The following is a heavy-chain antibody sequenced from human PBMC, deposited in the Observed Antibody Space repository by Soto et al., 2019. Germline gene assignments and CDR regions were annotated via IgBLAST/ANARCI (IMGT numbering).Heavy chain of an antibody. CDR1: GFTFSDYY. D-gene: IGHD6-19*01. J-gene: IGHJ4*02. V-gene: IGHV3-11*06. CDR3: ARVLHSSGWYFDY. Sequence: GGSLRLSCAASGFTFSDYYMSWIRQAPGKGLEWVSYISSSSYTNYADSVKGRFTISRDNAKNSLYLQMNSLRAEDTAVYYCARVLHSSGWYFDYWGQGTLVTVSS. CDR2: ISSSSYT.